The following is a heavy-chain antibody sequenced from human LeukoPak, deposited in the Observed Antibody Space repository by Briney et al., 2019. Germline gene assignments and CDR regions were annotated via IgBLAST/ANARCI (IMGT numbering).Heavy chain of an antibody. V-gene: IGHV1-46*01. D-gene: IGHD4-11*01. Sequence: GASVKVSCKASGYTFTSYYMHWVRQAPGQGREWMGIINPSGGSASYAQKFQGRVTMTRDTSTSTVYMELSSLRSEDTAVYYCATTVARLYYFDYWGQGTLVTVSS. CDR3: ATTVARLYYFDY. CDR2: INPSGGSA. CDR1: GYTFTSYY. J-gene: IGHJ4*02.